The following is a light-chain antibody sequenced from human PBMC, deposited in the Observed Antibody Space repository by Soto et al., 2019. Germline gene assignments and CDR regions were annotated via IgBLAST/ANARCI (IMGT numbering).Light chain of an antibody. CDR3: QQYNSYSLT. CDR2: DAS. J-gene: IGKJ2*01. CDR1: QSISSW. V-gene: IGKV1-5*01. Sequence: DIQMTQSPSTLSASVGDRVTITCRASQSISSWLAWYQQKPGKAPKLLIYDASSLESGVPSRFIGSGSGTEFTLTLSSLQPDDFATYYCQQYNSYSLTFGQGTKLEIK.